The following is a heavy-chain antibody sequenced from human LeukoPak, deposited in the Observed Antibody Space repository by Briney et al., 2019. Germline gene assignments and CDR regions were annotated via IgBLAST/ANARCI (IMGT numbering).Heavy chain of an antibody. CDR2: IYHSGST. V-gene: IGHV4-38-2*01. J-gene: IGHJ4*03. CDR1: GYSISSGYY. D-gene: IGHD1-1*01. Sequence: SETLSLTCAVSGYSISSGYYWGWIRQPPGKGLEWIGSIYHSGSTYYNPSLKSRVTISVDTSKNQFSLKVRSLTAADTAVYYCARGPTISETGYFDFRGQGTLVTVSS. CDR3: ARGPTISETGYFDF.